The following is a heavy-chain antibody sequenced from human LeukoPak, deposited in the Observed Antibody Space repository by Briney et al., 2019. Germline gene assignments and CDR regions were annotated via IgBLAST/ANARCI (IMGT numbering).Heavy chain of an antibody. J-gene: IGHJ4*02. CDR3: ASLLYNWNGIDY. Sequence: PSETLSLTCTASCGFISSSAYNKCLIRQSPGKGLEWIGTIYYIGNTYYNPSLQSRVTISVDMSKNQFSLKLTPVTAADTAVFYCASLLYNWNGIDYWGQGTLVTVSS. CDR1: CGFISSSAYN. D-gene: IGHD1-1*01. V-gene: IGHV4-39*01. CDR2: IYYIGNT.